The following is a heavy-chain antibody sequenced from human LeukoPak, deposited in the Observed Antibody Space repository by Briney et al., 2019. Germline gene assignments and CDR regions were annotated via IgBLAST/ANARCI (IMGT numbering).Heavy chain of an antibody. Sequence: SETLSLTCTVSGGSISSSSYYWGWIRQPPGKGLEWIGSIYYSGSTYYNPSLKSRVTISVDTSKNQFSLKLSSVTAADTAVYYCARVAPWNWAWGQGTLVTVSS. CDR3: ARVAPWNWA. D-gene: IGHD1-7*01. V-gene: IGHV4-39*07. J-gene: IGHJ5*02. CDR1: GGSISSSSYY. CDR2: IYYSGST.